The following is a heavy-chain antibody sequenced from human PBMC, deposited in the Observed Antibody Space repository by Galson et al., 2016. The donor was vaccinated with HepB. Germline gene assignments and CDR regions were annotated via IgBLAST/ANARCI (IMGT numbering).Heavy chain of an antibody. D-gene: IGHD6-25*01. CDR3: ARDRYPYGGYRDLPS. J-gene: IGHJ1*01. Sequence: LRLSCAASGFTFSYYGMHWVRQAPGKRLEWVATTRYDGSSTYYADSLRGRFIISKDNSNNMFYLEMSSLTPEDTAIYYCARDRYPYGGYRDLPSWGPGALVIVSS. CDR1: GFTFSYYG. V-gene: IGHV3-30*12. CDR2: TRYDGSST.